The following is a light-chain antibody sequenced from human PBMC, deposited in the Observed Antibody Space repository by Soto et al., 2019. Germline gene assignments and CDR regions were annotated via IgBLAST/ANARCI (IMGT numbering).Light chain of an antibody. CDR1: SGHSSYA. J-gene: IGLJ2*01. V-gene: IGLV4-69*01. CDR3: QTWGTGIHVV. CDR2: LDSDGSH. Sequence: QAVLTQSPSASASLGASVKLTCTLSSGHSSYAIAWHQQQPEKGPRYLMKLDSDGSHTKGDAIPDRFSGSSSGAERYLTISSLQSEYEADYYCQTWGTGIHVVFGGGTKVTVL.